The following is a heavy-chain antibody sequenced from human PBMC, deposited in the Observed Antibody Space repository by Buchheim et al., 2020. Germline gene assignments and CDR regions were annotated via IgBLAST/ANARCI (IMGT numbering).Heavy chain of an antibody. CDR2: IYYSGST. CDR3: ASTMIVVARDFYFDY. J-gene: IGHJ4*02. V-gene: IGHV4-59*01. D-gene: IGHD3-22*01. Sequence: QVQLQESGPGLVKPSETLSLTCTVSGGSISSYYWSWIRQPPGKGLEWIGYIYYSGSTKYNPSLKSRVTISVETSNNQFSPKLSSVTAADTAVYYCASTMIVVARDFYFDYWGQGTL. CDR1: GGSISSYY.